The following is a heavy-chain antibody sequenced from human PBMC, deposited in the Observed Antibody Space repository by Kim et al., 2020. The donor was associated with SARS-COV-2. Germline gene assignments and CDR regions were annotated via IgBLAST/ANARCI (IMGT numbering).Heavy chain of an antibody. D-gene: IGHD4-17*01. CDR3: ARSYGDDLHAFDI. Sequence: YTPSLKSRVTISVDTCKNQFSLKRSSVTAADTAVYYCARSYGDDLHAFDIWGQGTMVTVSS. V-gene: IGHV4-59*01. J-gene: IGHJ3*02.